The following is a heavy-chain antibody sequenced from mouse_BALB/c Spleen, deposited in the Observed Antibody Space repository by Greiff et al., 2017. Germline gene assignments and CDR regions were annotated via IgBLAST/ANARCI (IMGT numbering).Heavy chain of an antibody. V-gene: IGHV1-67*01. CDR3: AREDYGSMGNY. CDR1: GYTFTDYA. J-gene: IGHJ2*01. D-gene: IGHD1-1*01. CDR2: ISTYYGNT. Sequence: VQLQQSGPELVRPGVSVKISCKGSGYTFTDYAMHWVKQSHAKSLEWIGVISTYYGNTNYNQKFKGKATMTVDKSSSTAYMELARLTSEDSAIYYFAREDYGSMGNYWGQGTTLTVSS.